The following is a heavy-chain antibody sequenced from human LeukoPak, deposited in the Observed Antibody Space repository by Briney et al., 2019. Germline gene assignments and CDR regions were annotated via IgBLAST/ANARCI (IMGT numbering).Heavy chain of an antibody. CDR1: GYSISSGYY. Sequence: PSETLSLTCAVSGYSISSGYYWGWIRQPPGKGLEWIGSIYHSGGTYYNPSLKSRVTISVDTSKNQFSLKLSSVTAADTAVYYCARTMNYYDSSGLGDAFDIWGQGTMVTVSS. V-gene: IGHV4-38-2*01. CDR2: IYHSGGT. J-gene: IGHJ3*02. D-gene: IGHD3-22*01. CDR3: ARTMNYYDSSGLGDAFDI.